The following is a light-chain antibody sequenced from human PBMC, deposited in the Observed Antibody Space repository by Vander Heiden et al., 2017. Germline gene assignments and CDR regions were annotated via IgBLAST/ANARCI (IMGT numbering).Light chain of an antibody. CDR1: QSLMHSNGYNY. CDR3: RQCVQTPFT. Sequence: EIVMTQSPLSLPVTPGEPASISCRSNQSLMHSNGYNYLHWYLQKPGQSPQLLIYLGSDRASGVPDRFSGSGSGTDFTLKISRVEAEDVGVYYCRQCVQTPFTFGHGTKVDIK. J-gene: IGKJ3*01. V-gene: IGKV2-28*01. CDR2: LGS.